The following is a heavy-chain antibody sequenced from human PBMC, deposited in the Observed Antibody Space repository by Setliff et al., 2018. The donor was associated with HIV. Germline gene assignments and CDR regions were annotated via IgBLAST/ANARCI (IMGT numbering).Heavy chain of an antibody. Sequence: PGESLTISCKGFGYGFTSYWIGWARHMPGKGLEWMGIIYPSDSDTRYSPSFQGQVTISADKSISIAYLQWNSLKASDTAMYYCARCSGSYPCDGMDVWGQGTTVTVPS. CDR2: IYPSDSDT. CDR1: GYGFTSYW. CDR3: ARCSGSYPCDGMDV. V-gene: IGHV5-51*01. J-gene: IGHJ6*02. D-gene: IGHD1-26*01.